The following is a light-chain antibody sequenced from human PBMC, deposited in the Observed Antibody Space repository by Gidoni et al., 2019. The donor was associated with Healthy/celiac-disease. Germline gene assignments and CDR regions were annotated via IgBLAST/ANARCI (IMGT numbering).Light chain of an antibody. CDR3: QQYGSSRFT. CDR2: GSS. V-gene: IGKV3-20*01. CDR1: QSVSSSY. J-gene: IGKJ3*01. Sequence: EIVFTQSPGTLSLSPGERATVSYTASQSVSSSYLAWYQQKPGQAPRRLLYGSSSRATGIPDRFSGSGSGTDFTLTISRLEPEDFAVYYCQQYGSSRFTFGHGTKVDIK.